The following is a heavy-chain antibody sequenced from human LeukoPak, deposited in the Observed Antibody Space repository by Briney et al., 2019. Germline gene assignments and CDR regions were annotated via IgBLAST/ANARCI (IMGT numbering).Heavy chain of an antibody. CDR2: MYYSGST. D-gene: IGHD4-17*01. CDR3: GRAPTVTTDY. J-gene: IGHJ4*02. Sequence: PSETLSLTCTVSGASFNNYSCHWIRQPPGKGLEWIGYMYYSGSTDSNPSLKRRVTMSLDKSEKQFSFILRTVPAADTSVYYCGRAPTVTTDYWGQGILVTVSS. V-gene: IGHV4-59*01. CDR1: GASFNNYS.